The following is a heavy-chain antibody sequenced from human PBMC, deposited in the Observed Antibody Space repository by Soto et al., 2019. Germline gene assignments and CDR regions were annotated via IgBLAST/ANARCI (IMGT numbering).Heavy chain of an antibody. J-gene: IGHJ6*02. CDR3: AGSIVVVPAARGIYGMDV. D-gene: IGHD2-2*01. V-gene: IGHV4-34*01. CDR2: INHSGST. Sequence: SETLSLTCAVYGGSFSGYYWSWIRQPPGKGLEWIGEINHSGSTNYNPSLKSRVTISVDTSKNQFSLKLSSVTAADTAVYYCAGSIVVVPAARGIYGMDVWGQGTTVTVSS. CDR1: GGSFSGYY.